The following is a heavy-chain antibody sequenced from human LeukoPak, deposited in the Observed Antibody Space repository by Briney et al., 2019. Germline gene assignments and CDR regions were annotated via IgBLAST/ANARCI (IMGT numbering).Heavy chain of an antibody. CDR2: IYYSGST. J-gene: IGHJ4*02. V-gene: IGHV4-31*03. D-gene: IGHD6-13*01. CDR1: GGSISSGGYY. CDR3: AREGRWDSSS. Sequence: PSETLSLTCTVSGGSISSGGYYWSWIRQHPGKGLEWIGYIYYSGSTYYNPSLKSRVTISVDRSKNQFSLKLSSVTAADTAVYYCAREGRWDSSSWGQGTLVTVSS.